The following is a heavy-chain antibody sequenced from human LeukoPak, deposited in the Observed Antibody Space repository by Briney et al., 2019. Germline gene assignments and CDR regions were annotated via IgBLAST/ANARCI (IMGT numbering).Heavy chain of an antibody. V-gene: IGHV4-59*01. CDR3: AREGGPYRPLDY. J-gene: IGHJ4*02. CDR1: GGSINNYY. Sequence: SETLSLTCTVSGGSINNYYWSWIRQPPGKGLECIGYIYYSGSTNYNPSLKSRVTISVDTSKNHFSLKLNSVTAADTAVYYCAREGGPYRPLDYSGQGTLVTVSS. CDR2: IYYSGST.